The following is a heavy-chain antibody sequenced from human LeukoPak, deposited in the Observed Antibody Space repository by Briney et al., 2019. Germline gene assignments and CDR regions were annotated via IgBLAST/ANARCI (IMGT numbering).Heavy chain of an antibody. CDR2: ISGSGGST. V-gene: IGHV3-23*01. CDR3: ARRLGVPAATAYNWFDP. Sequence: HPGGSLRLSCAASGFTFSSYAMSWVRQAPGKGLEWVSAISGSGGSTYYADSVKGRFTISRDNSKNTLYLQMNSLRAEDTAVYYCARRLGVPAATAYNWFDPWGQGTLVTVSS. J-gene: IGHJ5*02. D-gene: IGHD2-2*01. CDR1: GFTFSSYA.